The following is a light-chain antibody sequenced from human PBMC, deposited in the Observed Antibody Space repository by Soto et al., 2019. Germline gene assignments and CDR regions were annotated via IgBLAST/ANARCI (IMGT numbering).Light chain of an antibody. CDR3: QQYGSSGT. J-gene: IGKJ1*01. Sequence: ERVMTQSPATLSLSPGERATLSCRASQSVSRNYLAWYQQKPGQAPRLLIYGTSSRATGIPDRFSGSGSGTDFTLTISRLEPEDFAVYYCQQYGSSGTFGQGTKVDIK. V-gene: IGKV3-20*01. CDR2: GTS. CDR1: QSVSRNY.